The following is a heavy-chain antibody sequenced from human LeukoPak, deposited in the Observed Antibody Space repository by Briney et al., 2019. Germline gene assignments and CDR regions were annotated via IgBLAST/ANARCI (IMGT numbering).Heavy chain of an antibody. CDR2: IYYSGST. D-gene: IGHD3-10*01. V-gene: IGHV4-31*03. J-gene: IGHJ4*02. Sequence: PSETLSLTCTVSGGSISSGGYYWSWIRQHPGRSLEWIGYIYYSGSTYYNPSLKSRVTISVDTSKNQFSLKLSSVTAADTAVYYCARTRYGSGSCYFDYWGQGTLVTVSS. CDR3: ARTRYGSGSCYFDY. CDR1: GGSISSGGYY.